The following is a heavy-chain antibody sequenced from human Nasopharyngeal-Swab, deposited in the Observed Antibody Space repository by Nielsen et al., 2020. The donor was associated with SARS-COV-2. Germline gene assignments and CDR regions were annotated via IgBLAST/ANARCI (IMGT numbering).Heavy chain of an antibody. J-gene: IGHJ4*02. CDR2: IYYSGSI. Sequence: SETLSLTCTVSGGSISSYYWSWIRQPPGKGLEWIGYIYYSGSINYNPSLKSRVTISVDTSKNQFSLKLSSVTAADTAVYYCARESDSSGSPIDYWGQGTLVTVSS. V-gene: IGHV4-59*01. D-gene: IGHD3-22*01. CDR3: ARESDSSGSPIDY. CDR1: GGSISSYY.